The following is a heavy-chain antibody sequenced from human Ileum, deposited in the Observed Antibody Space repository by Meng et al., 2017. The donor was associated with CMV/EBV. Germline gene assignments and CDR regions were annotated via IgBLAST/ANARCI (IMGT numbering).Heavy chain of an antibody. CDR2: IGGSGVST. J-gene: IGHJ4*02. Sequence: GGPLRLSCAASGFTFPSYVMSWVRQAPVKGLEWVSLIGGSGVSTYYADSVKGRFTISRDNSKNTLYLQMNSLRPEDTAVYYCAKDDGGSAMTRIDYWGQGTLVTVSS. D-gene: IGHD3-16*01. V-gene: IGHV3-23*01. CDR1: GFTFPSYV. CDR3: AKDDGGSAMTRIDY.